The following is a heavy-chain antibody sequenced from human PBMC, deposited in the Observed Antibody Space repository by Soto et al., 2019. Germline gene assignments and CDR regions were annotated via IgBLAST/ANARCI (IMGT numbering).Heavy chain of an antibody. CDR1: GFTFTNYG. CDR3: AGAETLFGVVTNYYYGMDV. CDR2: IWYDGSNR. V-gene: IGHV3-33*01. Sequence: PGGSLRLSCAASGFTFTNYGMHWVRQAPGKGLEWVAVIWYDGSNRYHADSVKGRFTVSRDNSKNTLYLQMNSLRAEDTAVYYCAGAETLFGVVTNYYYGMDVWGQGTTVTVSS. J-gene: IGHJ6*02. D-gene: IGHD3-3*01.